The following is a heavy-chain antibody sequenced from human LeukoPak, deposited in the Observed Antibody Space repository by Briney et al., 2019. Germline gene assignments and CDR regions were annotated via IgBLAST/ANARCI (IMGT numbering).Heavy chain of an antibody. CDR1: GYTFTSYD. D-gene: IGHD6-13*01. V-gene: IGHV1-8*03. J-gene: IGHJ5*02. Sequence: ASVKVSCKASGYTFTSYDINWVRQATGQGLEWMGWMNPNSGNTGYARKFQGRVTITRNTSISTAYMELSSLRSEDTAVYYCARGKLRRAAAGTAWFDPWGQGTLVTVSS. CDR2: MNPNSGNT. CDR3: ARGKLRRAAAGTAWFDP.